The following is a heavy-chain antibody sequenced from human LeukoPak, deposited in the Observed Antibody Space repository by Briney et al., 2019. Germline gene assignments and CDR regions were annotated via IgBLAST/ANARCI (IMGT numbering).Heavy chain of an antibody. CDR2: ISYDGSNK. CDR3: ARDLANSGYDLFDY. J-gene: IGHJ4*02. Sequence: GRSLRLSCAASGFTFSSYAMHWVRQAPGKGLEWVAVISYDGSNKYYADSVKGRFTISRDNSKNTLYLQMNSLRAEVTAVYYCARDLANSGYDLFDYWGQGTLVTVSS. D-gene: IGHD5-12*01. CDR1: GFTFSSYA. V-gene: IGHV3-30*01.